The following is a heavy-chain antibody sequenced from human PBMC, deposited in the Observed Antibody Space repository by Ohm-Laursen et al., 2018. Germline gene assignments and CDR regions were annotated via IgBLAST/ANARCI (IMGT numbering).Heavy chain of an antibody. V-gene: IGHV3-7*03. CDR3: ARHRGRDGDWFDP. CDR1: GFNISDYG. Sequence: SLRLSCSASGFNISDYGMHWVRQAPGKGLEWVANIKQDGSEKYYVASVRGRFTISRDNAKKSLYLQMNSLRAEDTAVYYCARHRGRDGDWFDPWGQGTLVTVSS. J-gene: IGHJ5*02. CDR2: IKQDGSEK. D-gene: IGHD3-10*01.